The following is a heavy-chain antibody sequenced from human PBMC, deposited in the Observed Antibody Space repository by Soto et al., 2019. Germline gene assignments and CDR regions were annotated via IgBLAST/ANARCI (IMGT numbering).Heavy chain of an antibody. CDR3: ARDRLAVAGTPAFYYYYYGMDV. Sequence: SQTLSLTCVISGDSVSSNSAAWNWIRQSPSRGLEWLGRTYYRSKWYNDYAVSVKSRITINPDTSKNQFSLQLNSVTPEDTAVYYCARDRLAVAGTPAFYYYYYGMDVWGQGTTVTVSS. CDR1: GDSVSSNSAA. CDR2: TYYRSKWYN. J-gene: IGHJ6*02. D-gene: IGHD6-19*01. V-gene: IGHV6-1*01.